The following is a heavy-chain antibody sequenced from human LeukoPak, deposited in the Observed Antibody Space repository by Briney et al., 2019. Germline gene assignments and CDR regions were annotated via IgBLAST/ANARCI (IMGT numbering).Heavy chain of an antibody. Sequence: GGSLRLSCTASGFTFSGYSMSWVRQAPGKGLEWVANIKRDGSETYYVDSVKGRFIISRDNAKDSLYLQMNSLRAEDTAVYYCVSEVVSPFDYWGQGTLVTVSS. V-gene: IGHV3-7*03. J-gene: IGHJ4*02. CDR3: VSEVVSPFDY. D-gene: IGHD3-22*01. CDR1: GFTFSGYS. CDR2: IKRDGSET.